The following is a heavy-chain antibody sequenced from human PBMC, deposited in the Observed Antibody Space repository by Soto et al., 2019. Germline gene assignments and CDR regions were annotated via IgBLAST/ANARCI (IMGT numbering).Heavy chain of an antibody. J-gene: IGHJ5*02. Sequence: QVQLVQSGAEVKKPGASVQVSCKASGYTFGNYDINWVRQATGQGLGWMGWMNPNSGNTGYAHKFQGRVTRTRNISISTAYMELSSLGSDDTAVYCCVRMAASDSLNWPDPWGKGPLVTVSA. V-gene: IGHV1-8*01. CDR3: VRMAASDSLNWPDP. D-gene: IGHD2-21*01. CDR1: GYTFGNYD. CDR2: MNPNSGNT.